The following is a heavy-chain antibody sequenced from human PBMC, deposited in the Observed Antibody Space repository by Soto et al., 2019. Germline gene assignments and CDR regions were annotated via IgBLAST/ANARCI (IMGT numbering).Heavy chain of an antibody. CDR1: GYTFPSYA. Sequence: ASVKVSCKASGYTFPSYAMNWVRQAPGQRLEWMGWINAGNGNTKYSRKFQGRVTITRDTSASTAYMELSSLRSEDTAVYYCARDSGRSDVVPAAISAMDVWGQGTTVTVSS. J-gene: IGHJ6*02. D-gene: IGHD2-2*01. CDR3: ARDSGRSDVVPAAISAMDV. V-gene: IGHV1-3*01. CDR2: INAGNGNT.